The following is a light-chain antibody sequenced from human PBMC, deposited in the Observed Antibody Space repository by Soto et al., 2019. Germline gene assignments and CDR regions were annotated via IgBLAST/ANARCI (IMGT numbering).Light chain of an antibody. J-gene: IGKJ5*01. CDR3: QQRSDWPPT. V-gene: IGKV1-39*01. CDR1: QSISSY. CDR2: AAS. Sequence: DIQMTQSPSSLSASVGDRVTITCRASQSISSYLNWYQQKPGKAPKLLIYAASSRATGIPDRFSGSGSGTDFSLTISRLEAEDFAVYFCQQRSDWPPTFGQGTRLEIK.